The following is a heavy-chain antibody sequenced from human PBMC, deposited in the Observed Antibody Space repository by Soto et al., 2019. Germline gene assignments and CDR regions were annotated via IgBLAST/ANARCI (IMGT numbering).Heavy chain of an antibody. CDR3: AREGVVSSGYDAFDI. CDR1: GYTFTSYD. D-gene: IGHD1-26*01. J-gene: IGHJ3*02. Sequence: ASVKVSCKASGYTFTSYDINWVRQATGQGLEWMGWMNPNSGNTGYAQKFQGRVTMTTDTSMSTAYMELRSLRSDDTAVYYCAREGVVSSGYDAFDIWGQGTMVTVSS. CDR2: MNPNSGNT. V-gene: IGHV1-8*01.